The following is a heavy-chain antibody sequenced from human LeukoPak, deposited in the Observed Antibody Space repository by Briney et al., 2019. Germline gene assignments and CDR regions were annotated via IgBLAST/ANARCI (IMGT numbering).Heavy chain of an antibody. D-gene: IGHD3-22*01. J-gene: IGHJ4*02. CDR3: AKGNHYYDSSGYY. CDR2: ISGSGGST. V-gene: IGHV3-23*01. Sequence: QSGGSLRLSCAASGFTVNSNYMSWFRQAPGKGLEWVSAISGSGGSTYYADSVKGRFTISRDNSKNTLYLQMNSLRAEDTAVYYCAKGNHYYDSSGYYWGQGTLVTVSS. CDR1: GFTVNSNY.